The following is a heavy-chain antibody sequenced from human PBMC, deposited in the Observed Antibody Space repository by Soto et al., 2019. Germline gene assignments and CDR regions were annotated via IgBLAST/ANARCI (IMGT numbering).Heavy chain of an antibody. V-gene: IGHV4-39*01. Sequence: SKTLSLTCTVSGGSISSSSYYWGWIRQPPGKGLEWIGSIYYSGSTYYNPSLKSRVTISVDTSKNQFSLKLSSVTAADTAVYYCARRYGSYAKYYFDYWGQGTLVTVSS. CDR2: IYYSGST. J-gene: IGHJ4*02. CDR3: ARRYGSYAKYYFDY. D-gene: IGHD1-26*01. CDR1: GGSISSSSYY.